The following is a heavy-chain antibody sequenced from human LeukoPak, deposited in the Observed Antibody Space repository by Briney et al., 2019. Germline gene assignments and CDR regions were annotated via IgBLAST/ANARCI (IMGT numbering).Heavy chain of an antibody. CDR1: GDSVSSNSAA. V-gene: IGHV6-1*01. CDR2: TYYRSKWYN. CDR3: ARDKRVVPAAISGYFDY. J-gene: IGHJ4*02. Sequence: SQTLSLTCAISGDSVSSNSAAWNWIRQSPSRGLEWLGRTYYRSKWYNDYAVSVKSRITINADTSKNQFSLQLNSVTPEDTAVYYCARDKRVVPAAISGYFDYWGQGTLVTVSS. D-gene: IGHD2-2*01.